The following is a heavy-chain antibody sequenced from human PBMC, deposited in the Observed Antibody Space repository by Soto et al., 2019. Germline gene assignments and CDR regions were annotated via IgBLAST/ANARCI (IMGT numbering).Heavy chain of an antibody. CDR3: ARQYCSGGSCHPYFDY. D-gene: IGHD2-15*01. CDR2: IYPGDSDT. CDR1: GYSFTSYW. V-gene: IGHV5-51*01. Sequence: PGESLKISCKGSGYSFTSYWIGLVRQMPGKGLEWMGIIYPGDSDTRYSPSFQGQVTISADKSISTAYLQWSSLKASDTAMYYCARQYCSGGSCHPYFDYWGQGTLVTVSS. J-gene: IGHJ4*02.